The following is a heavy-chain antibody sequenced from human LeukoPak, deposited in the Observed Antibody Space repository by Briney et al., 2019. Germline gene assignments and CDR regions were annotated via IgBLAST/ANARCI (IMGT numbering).Heavy chain of an antibody. V-gene: IGHV4-4*09. CDR3: ARQKCTSTSCLTKNAFDI. CDR1: GSISSYY. CDR2: IYTSGST. J-gene: IGHJ3*02. Sequence: SETLSLTCTVSGSISSYYWSWIRQPPGKGLEWIGYIYTSGSTNYNPSLKSRVTISADTSKNQFSLDLSSVTAADTAVYYCARQKCTSTSCLTKNAFDIWGQGTMVTVSS. D-gene: IGHD2-2*01.